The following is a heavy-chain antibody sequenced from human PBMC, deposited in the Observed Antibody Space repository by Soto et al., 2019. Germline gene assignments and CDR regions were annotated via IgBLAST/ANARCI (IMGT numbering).Heavy chain of an antibody. D-gene: IGHD5-12*01. CDR2: FRGDGTGA. CDR1: GFTFSSYA. CDR3: ARAVWAYSGYDCDY. V-gene: IGHV3-23*01. Sequence: HPGGSLRLSCAASGFTFSSYAMSWVRQAPGKGLEWVSAFRGDGTGAHYADSVKGRFTISRDNSKNTLYLHMNSLRAEDTAVYFCARAVWAYSGYDCDYWGQGT. J-gene: IGHJ4*02.